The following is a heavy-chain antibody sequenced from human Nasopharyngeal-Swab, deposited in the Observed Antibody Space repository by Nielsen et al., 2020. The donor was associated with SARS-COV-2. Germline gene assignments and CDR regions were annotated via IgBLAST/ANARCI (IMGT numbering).Heavy chain of an antibody. J-gene: IGHJ4*02. CDR3: ARASRQYYDSGGYYFTY. D-gene: IGHD3-22*01. Sequence: SVKVSCKTSGGTFSSYTITWIRQAPGQGLEWMGGIVPISGTRNYAPKFQGRVTITADESTSTAYMELSSLRFEDTAVYYCARASRQYYDSGGYYFTYWGQGTLVTVSS. CDR2: IVPISGTR. CDR1: GGTFSSYT. V-gene: IGHV1-69*13.